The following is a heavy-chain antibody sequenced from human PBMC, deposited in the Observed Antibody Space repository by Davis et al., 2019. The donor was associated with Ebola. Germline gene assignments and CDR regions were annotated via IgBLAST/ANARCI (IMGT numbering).Heavy chain of an antibody. J-gene: IGHJ6*02. CDR1: VITFSSYA. CDR3: AKDSYVGSGGYYYYGMDV. D-gene: IGHD3-10*01. CDR2: ISSSGSTI. V-gene: IGHV3-23*01. Sequence: PGGSLRLSCTDSVITFSSYAMTWVRQAPGKGLEWVSYISSSGSTIYYADSVKGRFTISRDNSKNTLYLQMNSLRAEDTAVYYCAKDSYVGSGGYYYYGMDVWGQGTTVTVSS.